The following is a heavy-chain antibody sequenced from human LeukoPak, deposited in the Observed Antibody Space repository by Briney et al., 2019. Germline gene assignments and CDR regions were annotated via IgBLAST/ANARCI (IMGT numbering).Heavy chain of an antibody. Sequence: KPSETLSLTCTVSGGSISSYYWSWIRQSAGKGLEWIGRIYSSGSTNYNPSLKSRVTMSVDTSKNQFSLKLSSVIAADTAVYYCAGVVPDAIDALDIWGQGTMVTVSS. V-gene: IGHV4-4*07. D-gene: IGHD2-2*02. J-gene: IGHJ3*02. CDR1: GGSISSYY. CDR3: AGVVPDAIDALDI. CDR2: IYSSGST.